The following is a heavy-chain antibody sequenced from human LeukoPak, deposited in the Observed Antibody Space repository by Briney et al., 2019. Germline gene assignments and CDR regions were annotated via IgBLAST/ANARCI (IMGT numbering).Heavy chain of an antibody. CDR3: ARKHLIFTRDAYDI. CDR2: IRSKAYGGTT. D-gene: IGHD2-21*01. J-gene: IGHJ3*02. CDR1: GFTFGDYA. V-gene: IGHV3-49*03. Sequence: TGGSLRLSCTASGFTFGDYAMSWFRQAPGKGLEWVGFIRSKAYGGTTEYAASVKGRFTISRDDSKSIAYLQMNSLKTEDTAVYYCARKHLIFTRDAYDIWGQGTIVTVSS.